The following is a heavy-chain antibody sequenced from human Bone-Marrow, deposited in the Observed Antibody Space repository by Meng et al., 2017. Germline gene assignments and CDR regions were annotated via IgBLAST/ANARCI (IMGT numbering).Heavy chain of an antibody. D-gene: IGHD5-18*01. Sequence: GESLKISCAASGFTFSSYAMYWVRQAPGKGLEWVALISYDGSNEYYADSVKGRFTISRDNSKNTLYLQMNSLRADDTAVYYCARDLVDTATYNDYWGQGTLVTVSS. V-gene: IGHV3-30*04. CDR1: GFTFSSYA. CDR2: ISYDGSNE. J-gene: IGHJ4*02. CDR3: ARDLVDTATYNDY.